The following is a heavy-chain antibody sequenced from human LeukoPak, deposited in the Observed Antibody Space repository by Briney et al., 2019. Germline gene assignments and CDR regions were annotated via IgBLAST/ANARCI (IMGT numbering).Heavy chain of an antibody. V-gene: IGHV4-39*01. J-gene: IGHJ4*02. CDR1: GGSISSNSDY. CDR2: IYYTGST. D-gene: IGHD5-24*01. Sequence: SETLSLTCTVSGGSISSNSDYWGWIRQPPGKGLEWIGSIYYTGSTYYNSSLKSRVTISVDTSKNQFSLKLSSVTAADTAVYYCARRQGAQRWLQLGFDYWGQGTLVTVSP. CDR3: ARRQGAQRWLQLGFDY.